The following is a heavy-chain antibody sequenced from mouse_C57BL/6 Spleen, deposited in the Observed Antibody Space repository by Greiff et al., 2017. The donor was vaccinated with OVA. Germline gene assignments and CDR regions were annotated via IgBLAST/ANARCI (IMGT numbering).Heavy chain of an antibody. D-gene: IGHD2-4*01. V-gene: IGHV1-55*01. J-gene: IGHJ4*01. CDR3: ARRYDYDDAMDY. CDR1: GYTFTSYW. CDR2: IYPGSGST. Sequence: QVQLKQPGAELVKPGASVKMSCKASGYTFTSYWITWVKQRPGQGLEWIGDIYPGSGSTHYNEKFKSKATLTVDTSSSTAYMQLSSLTSEDSAVYYCARRYDYDDAMDYWGQGTSVTVSS.